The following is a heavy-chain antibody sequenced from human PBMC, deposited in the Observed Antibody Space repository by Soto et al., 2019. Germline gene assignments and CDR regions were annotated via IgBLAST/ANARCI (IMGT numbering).Heavy chain of an antibody. CDR1: GFTVSSNY. D-gene: IGHD2-8*02. V-gene: IGHV3-53*04. J-gene: IGHJ4*02. CDR3: ARDSVEYGYQTGGLDY. Sequence: GGSLRLSCAASGFTVSSNYMSWVRQAPGKGLEWVSVIYSGGSTYYADSVKGRFTISRHNSKNTLYLQMNSLRAEDTAVYYCARDSVEYGYQTGGLDYWGQGTLVTVSS. CDR2: IYSGGST.